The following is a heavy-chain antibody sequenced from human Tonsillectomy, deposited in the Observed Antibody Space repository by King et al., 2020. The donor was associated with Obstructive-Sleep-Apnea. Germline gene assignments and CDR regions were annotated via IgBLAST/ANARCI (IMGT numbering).Heavy chain of an antibody. V-gene: IGHV1-2*02. J-gene: IGHJ5*02. CDR3: AREGDPNRRSWNNWFDP. D-gene: IGHD2-15*01. CDR2: INPNSGGT. Sequence: VQLVESGAEVKRPGASVKVSCKASGYTFTGYYIHWVRQAPGLGLEWMGWINPNSGGTRYAQRFQGRFSMTRETSINTAFMELNRLRADDTAVYYCAREGDPNRRSWNNWFDPWGQGTLVTVSS. CDR1: GYTFTGYY.